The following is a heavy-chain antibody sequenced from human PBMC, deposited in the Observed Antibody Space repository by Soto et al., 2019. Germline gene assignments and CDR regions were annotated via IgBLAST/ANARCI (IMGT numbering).Heavy chain of an antibody. D-gene: IGHD3-3*01. V-gene: IGHV1-2*02. Sequence: QLHLVQSGAVVKKPGASVTVSCSASGYPVTAYYMHWVRQAPGRGLEWMGGINPATGAAKYTQTFRGRVTLTRDPSTSTVFRELSGLTSEDPAAFSWARGGGVGVAGSAAFDMWGQGTLVTVSS. CDR1: GYPVTAYY. J-gene: IGHJ3*02. CDR3: ARGGGVGVAGSAAFDM. CDR2: INPATGAA.